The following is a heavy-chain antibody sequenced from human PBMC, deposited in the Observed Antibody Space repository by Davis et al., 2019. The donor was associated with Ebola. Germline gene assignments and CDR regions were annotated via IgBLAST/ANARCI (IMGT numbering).Heavy chain of an antibody. V-gene: IGHV4-34*01. CDR3: ARRSRGATFGGDCPRDY. CDR1: GGSFSGYY. CDR2: INRSGTT. J-gene: IGHJ4*02. D-gene: IGHD2-21*02. Sequence: MPSETLSLTCAVYGGSFSGYYWGWTRQSPGKVLEWIGEINRSGTTNYNPSLKSRVTISLETSNNQFSLNLSSVTAADTAVYYCARRSRGATFGGDCPRDYWGQGTLVTVSS.